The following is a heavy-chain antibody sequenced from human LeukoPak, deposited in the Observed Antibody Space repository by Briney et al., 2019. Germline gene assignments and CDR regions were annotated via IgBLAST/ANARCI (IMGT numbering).Heavy chain of an antibody. CDR3: AREDSLVRGINAFDI. V-gene: IGHV1-69*05. J-gene: IGHJ3*02. CDR2: IIPIFGTA. CDR1: GGTFSSYA. Sequence: VASVKVSCKASGGTFSSYAISWVRQAPGQGLEWMGGIIPIFGTANYAQKFQGRVTITTDESTSTAYMELSSLRSEDTAVYYCAREDSLVRGINAFDIWGQGTMVTVSS. D-gene: IGHD3-10*01.